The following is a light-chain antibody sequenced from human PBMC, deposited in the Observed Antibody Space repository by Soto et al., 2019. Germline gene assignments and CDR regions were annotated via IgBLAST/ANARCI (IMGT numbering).Light chain of an antibody. CDR2: AAS. Sequence: AIRMTQSPSSFSASTGDRVTITCRASQGIRSYLAWYQQKPGKAPKLLIYAASTLQSGVPSRFSGSGSGTDFTLTISCLRSEDFATYYCQQYYSYPWTFGQGTKVEIK. V-gene: IGKV1-8*01. CDR1: QGIRSY. CDR3: QQYYSYPWT. J-gene: IGKJ1*01.